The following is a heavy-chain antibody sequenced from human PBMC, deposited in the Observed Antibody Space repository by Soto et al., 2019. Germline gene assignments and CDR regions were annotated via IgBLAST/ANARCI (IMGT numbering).Heavy chain of an antibody. CDR1: GGSISSSNW. CDR3: ARVVTYYYDATGVDIFDI. Sequence: QVQLQESGPGLVKPSGTLSLTCAVSGGSISSSNWWSWVRQPPGKGLEWIGEIYHSGSSNYNPSLKSRVTISVDKSKNQLSLKLSSVTAADTAVYYCARVVTYYYDATGVDIFDIWGQGTMVTVSS. J-gene: IGHJ3*02. D-gene: IGHD3-22*01. CDR2: IYHSGSS. V-gene: IGHV4-4*02.